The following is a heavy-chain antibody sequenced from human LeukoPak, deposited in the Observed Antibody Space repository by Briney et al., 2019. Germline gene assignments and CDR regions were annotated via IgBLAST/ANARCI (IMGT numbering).Heavy chain of an antibody. V-gene: IGHV4-4*02. J-gene: IGHJ4*02. CDR1: GGSISSSNW. Sequence: SETLSLTCAVSGGSISSSNWWSWVRQPPGKGLEWIGEIYHSGSTNYNPSLKSRVTISVDKSKNQFSLKLSSVTAADTAVYYCARRRKDSGRCFDYWGQGTLVTVSS. CDR2: IYHSGST. CDR3: ARRRKDSGRCFDY. D-gene: IGHD1-26*01.